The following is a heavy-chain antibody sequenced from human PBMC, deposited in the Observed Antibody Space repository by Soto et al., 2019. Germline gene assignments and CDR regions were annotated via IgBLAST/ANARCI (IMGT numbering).Heavy chain of an antibody. D-gene: IGHD5-18*01. V-gene: IGHV4-34*01. CDR2: INHSGST. Sequence: SSETLSLTCAVYGGSFSGYYWSWIRQPPGKGLEWIGEINHSGSTNYNPSLKSRVTISVDTSKNQFSLKLSSVTAADTAVYYCARGGYSYGYKRRGWFDPWGQGTLVTVSS. J-gene: IGHJ5*02. CDR1: GGSFSGYY. CDR3: ARGGYSYGYKRRGWFDP.